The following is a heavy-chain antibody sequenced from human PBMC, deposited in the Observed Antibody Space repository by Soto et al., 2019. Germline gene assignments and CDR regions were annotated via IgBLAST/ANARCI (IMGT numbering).Heavy chain of an antibody. CDR1: GYTFRNFG. CDR3: ARENSYFDY. Sequence: GASVKVSCKASGYTFRNFGISWVRQAPGQGLEWMGWISAYNANANYAQKFQGRLTMTADTSTSTAYMELRSLRSDDTAVYYCARENSYFDYWGQGTLGTVSS. J-gene: IGHJ4*02. V-gene: IGHV1-18*01. CDR2: ISAYNANA.